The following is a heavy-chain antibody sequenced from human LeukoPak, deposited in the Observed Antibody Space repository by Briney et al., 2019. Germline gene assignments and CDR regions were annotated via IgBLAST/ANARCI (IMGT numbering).Heavy chain of an antibody. V-gene: IGHV1-2*02. CDR2: INPNSGGT. Sequence: ASVKVSCKASGYTFTDYYIHWVRQAPGQGLEWMGWINPNSGGTNYAQKFQGRVTMTRDTSISTAYMELSRLRSDDTAVYYCARGWGVTDTLGIWAYWGQGTLVTVSS. J-gene: IGHJ4*02. CDR1: GYTFTDYY. D-gene: IGHD3-10*01. CDR3: ARGWGVTDTLGIWAY.